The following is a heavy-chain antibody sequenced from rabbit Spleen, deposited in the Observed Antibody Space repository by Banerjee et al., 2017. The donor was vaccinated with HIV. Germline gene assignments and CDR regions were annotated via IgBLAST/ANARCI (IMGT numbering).Heavy chain of an antibody. CDR2: IDVGEGNT. V-gene: IGHV1S7*01. J-gene: IGHJ2*01. D-gene: IGHD7-1*01. Sequence: QVKETGGGLVQPGGSLTLSCKASGFDFRRYYLTWVRQAPGKGLEWIGIIDVGEGNTDYASWVNGRFTISSDNAQNTVDLQMSGLTAADTATYFCARAGYRDTWDGFDLWGPGTLVTVS. CDR3: ARAGYRDTWDGFDL. CDR1: GFDFRRYY.